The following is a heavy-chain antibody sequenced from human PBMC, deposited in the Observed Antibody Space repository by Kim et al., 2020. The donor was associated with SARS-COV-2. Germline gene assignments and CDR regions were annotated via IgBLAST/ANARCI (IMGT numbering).Heavy chain of an antibody. J-gene: IGHJ4*02. CDR3: ARDGHWYMEY. CDR1: GYSFTGYY. CDR2: INPSGGST. V-gene: IGHV1-46*01. Sequence: ASVKVSCKASGYSFTGYYMHWVRQAPGHGLGWMGTINPSGGSTSYAQKFQGRLSVTRDTSTTTVYMELSSLRSDDTAVYFCARDGHWYMEYWGLGTLVTVSS. D-gene: IGHD1-1*01.